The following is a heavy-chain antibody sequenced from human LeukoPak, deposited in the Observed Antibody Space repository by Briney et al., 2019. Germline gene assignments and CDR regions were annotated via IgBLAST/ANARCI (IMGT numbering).Heavy chain of an antibody. D-gene: IGHD6-13*01. J-gene: IGHJ4*02. CDR3: ARFIAAPYYFDY. CDR1: GFTFSSYS. CDR2: ISSSRSYI. V-gene: IGHV3-21*01. Sequence: GGSLRLSCAASGFTFSSYSMNWVRQAPGKGLEWVSFISSSRSYIYYADSVKGRFTISRDNTKNSLYLQMNSLRAEYTAVYYCARFIAAPYYFDYCGRRTLVTVSS.